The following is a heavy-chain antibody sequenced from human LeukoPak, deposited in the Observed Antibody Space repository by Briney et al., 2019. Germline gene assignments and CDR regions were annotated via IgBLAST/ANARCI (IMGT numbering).Heavy chain of an antibody. CDR1: GGSISSYY. Sequence: TSETLSLTCTVSGGSISSYYWSWIRQPPGKGLEWIGYIYYSGSTNYNPSLKSRVTISVDTSKNQFSLKLSSVTAADTAVYYCARDLRVRGYSYGQPLEYYYGMDVWGQGTTVTVSS. CDR3: ARDLRVRGYSYGQPLEYYYGMDV. CDR2: IYYSGST. D-gene: IGHD5-18*01. J-gene: IGHJ6*02. V-gene: IGHV4-59*12.